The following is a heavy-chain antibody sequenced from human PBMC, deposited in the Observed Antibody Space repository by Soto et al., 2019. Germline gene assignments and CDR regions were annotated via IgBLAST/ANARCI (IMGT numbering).Heavy chain of an antibody. V-gene: IGHV3-33*01. J-gene: IGHJ4*02. CDR1: GFTFSSYG. CDR3: ASSWYGDMLLDY. CDR2: IWYDGSNK. D-gene: IGHD6-13*01. Sequence: GGSLRLSCAASGFTFSSYGMHWVRQAPGKGLEWVAVIWYDGSNKYYADSVKGRFTISRDNSKNTLYLQMNSLRAEDTAVYYCASSWYGDMLLDYWGQGTLVTVSS.